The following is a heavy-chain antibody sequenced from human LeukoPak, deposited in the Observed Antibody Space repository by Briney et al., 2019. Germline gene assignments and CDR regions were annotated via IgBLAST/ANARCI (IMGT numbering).Heavy chain of an antibody. J-gene: IGHJ3*02. CDR2: INDDVT. CDR3: AKLLHYDSSGYFETDAFDI. Sequence: PGGSLRLSCTASGFSFSSYSMSWVRQPPGKGLEWISAINDDVTYYRDSVKGRFTVSRDNSKNTLYLQMNSLRAEDTAVYYCAKLLHYDSSGYFETDAFDIWGQGTMVTVSS. V-gene: IGHV3-23*01. CDR1: GFSFSSYS. D-gene: IGHD3-22*01.